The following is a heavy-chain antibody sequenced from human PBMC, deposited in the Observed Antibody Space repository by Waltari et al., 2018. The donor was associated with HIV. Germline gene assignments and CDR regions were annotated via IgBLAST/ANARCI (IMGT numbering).Heavy chain of an antibody. CDR1: GFLVSSDY. CDR3: ARDPAAGRVNGPYYYGLDV. CDR2: IYSDGST. J-gene: IGHJ6*02. D-gene: IGHD2-8*01. Sequence: EVQLVESGGGSVQPGKSLSLSCADSGFLVSSDYMSWVRQAPGKGLEWVSVIYSDGSTNYADSVKGRFTISREKSTNALYLQMSSLKVEDTAVYYCARDPAAGRVNGPYYYGLDVWGRGTTVTVSS. V-gene: IGHV3-66*01.